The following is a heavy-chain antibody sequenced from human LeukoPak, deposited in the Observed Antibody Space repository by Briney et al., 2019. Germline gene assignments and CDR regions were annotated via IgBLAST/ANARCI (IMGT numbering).Heavy chain of an antibody. Sequence: GGSLRLSCAASGFXFSSYWISWVRQAPGKGLEWVAYIKQDGSEKYYVDSVKGRFTISRDNAKNSLYLQMNSLRAEDTAVYYCARDYGDYVSDYWGQGTLVTVSS. CDR3: ARDYGDYVSDY. D-gene: IGHD4-17*01. CDR2: IKQDGSEK. V-gene: IGHV3-7*05. J-gene: IGHJ4*02. CDR1: GFXFSSYW.